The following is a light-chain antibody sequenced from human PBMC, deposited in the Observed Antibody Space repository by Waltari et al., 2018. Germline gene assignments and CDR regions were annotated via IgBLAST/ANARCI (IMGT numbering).Light chain of an antibody. V-gene: IGLV2-23*02. Sequence: QSAMTQPAPVSGSPGQSITISCTGTSHDVGNYDLVSWYQQHQGKAPKLIMSEVTNRPSGFSNRFSGSKSGNTASLTISGLHTEDEGDYYCCSYSGDLSFGVVFGGGTKLTVL. CDR3: CSYSGDLSFGVV. CDR2: EVT. CDR1: SHDVGNYDL. J-gene: IGLJ2*01.